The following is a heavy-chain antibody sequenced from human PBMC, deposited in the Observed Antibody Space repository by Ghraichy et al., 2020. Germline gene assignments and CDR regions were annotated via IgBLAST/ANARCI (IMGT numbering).Heavy chain of an antibody. CDR3: ARRYDFWSGDGGGYYYYGMDV. V-gene: IGHV3-7*01. Sequence: ETLSLTCAASGFTFSSYWMSWVRQAPGKGLEWVANIKQDGSEKYYVDSVKGRFTISRDNAKNSLYLQMNSLRAEDTAVYYCARRYDFWSGDGGGYYYYGMDVWGQGTTVTVSS. D-gene: IGHD3-3*01. J-gene: IGHJ6*02. CDR2: IKQDGSEK. CDR1: GFTFSSYW.